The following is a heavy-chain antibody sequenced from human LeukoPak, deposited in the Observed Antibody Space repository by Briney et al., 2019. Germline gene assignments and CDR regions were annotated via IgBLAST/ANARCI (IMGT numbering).Heavy chain of an antibody. D-gene: IGHD2-15*01. CDR2: INPNSGGT. J-gene: IGHJ4*02. CDR1: GYTFTGYY. Sequence: ASVKVSCKASGYTFTGYYMHWVRQAPGQGLEWMGWINPNSGGTNYAQKFQGRVTMTRDTSISTAYMELSRLRSDDTAVYYCARGGPDGGSRVVVAATYDYWGQGTLVTVSS. V-gene: IGHV1-2*02. CDR3: ARGGPDGGSRVVVAATYDY.